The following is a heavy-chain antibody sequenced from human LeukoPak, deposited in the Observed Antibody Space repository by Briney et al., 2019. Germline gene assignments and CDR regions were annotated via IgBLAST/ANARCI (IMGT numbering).Heavy chain of an antibody. Sequence: GGSLRLSCAASGFTFSDYYMSWIRQAPGKGLEWVASVNPDGNKKYSADSVKGRFTISRDNAENSLYLQMNSLRVEDTAFYYCARDLAYSRLDYWGQGMLVTVSS. V-gene: IGHV3-7*01. D-gene: IGHD5-18*01. CDR1: GFTFSDYY. CDR3: ARDLAYSRLDY. J-gene: IGHJ4*02. CDR2: VNPDGNKK.